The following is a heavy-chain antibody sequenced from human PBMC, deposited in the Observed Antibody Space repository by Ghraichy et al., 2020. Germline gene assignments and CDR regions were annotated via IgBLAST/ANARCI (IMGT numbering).Heavy chain of an antibody. J-gene: IGHJ4*02. CDR2: MYYSGAT. Sequence: SETLSLTCTVSGGSISNTHYYWGWIRQPPGKGLEWIGSMYYSGATYDNPSLKSRVTISVDTSTNQFSLKLISVTAADTAVYYCSSAPYDSTWDAFDYWGQRTLVTVSS. D-gene: IGHD6-13*01. CDR3: SSAPYDSTWDAFDY. V-gene: IGHV4-39*01. CDR1: GGSISNTHYY.